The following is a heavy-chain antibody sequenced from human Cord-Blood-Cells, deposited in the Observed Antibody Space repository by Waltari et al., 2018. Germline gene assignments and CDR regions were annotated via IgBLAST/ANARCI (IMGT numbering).Heavy chain of an antibody. Sequence: EVQLVESGGGLVQPGGSLRLSCAASGFTFSSYWMSWVRQAPGKGLEGVANIKQDGSEKYYVDSVKGRLTSSRDNAKNSLYLQMNSLRAEDTAVYYCARDPGEHDAFDIWGQGTMVTVSS. CDR1: GFTFSSYW. CDR2: IKQDGSEK. J-gene: IGHJ3*02. V-gene: IGHV3-7*01. CDR3: ARDPGEHDAFDI. D-gene: IGHD7-27*01.